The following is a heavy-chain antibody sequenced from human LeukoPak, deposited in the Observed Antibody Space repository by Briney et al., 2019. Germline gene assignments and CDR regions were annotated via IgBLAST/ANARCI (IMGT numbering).Heavy chain of an antibody. CDR2: ISSSGTYI. CDR3: ARDFSLPESI. V-gene: IGHV3-21*01. CDR1: GFTFRSYW. D-gene: IGHD2/OR15-2a*01. Sequence: GGSLRLSCAASGFTFRSYWMHWVRQAPGKGLEWVSSISSSGTYIYYAASVKGRFTISRDNAKNSLYLQMNSLRAEDTAVYYCARDFSLPESIWGQGTLVTVSS. J-gene: IGHJ4*02.